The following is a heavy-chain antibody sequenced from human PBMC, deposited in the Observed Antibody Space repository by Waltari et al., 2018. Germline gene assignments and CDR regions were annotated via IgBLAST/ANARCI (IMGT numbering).Heavy chain of an antibody. Sequence: QVQLQESGQGLVKPSETLSLTCPVSGCSVSSGRYYWSWIRPPPGKGLEWIGDIYYSGSTNYNPSLKSRVTISVDTSKNQFSLKLSSVTAADTAVYYCARVLRYFDWLFGYFDYWGQGTLVTVSS. J-gene: IGHJ4*02. CDR1: GCSVSSGRYY. CDR3: ARVLRYFDWLFGYFDY. CDR2: IYYSGST. D-gene: IGHD3-9*01. V-gene: IGHV4-61*01.